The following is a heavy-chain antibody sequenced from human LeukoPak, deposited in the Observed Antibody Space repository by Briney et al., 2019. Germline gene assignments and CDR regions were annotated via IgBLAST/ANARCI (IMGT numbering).Heavy chain of an antibody. CDR3: ATDRGGSGSYYYYGMDV. CDR1: GYTLTELS. Sequence: ASVKVSCKVSGYTLTELSMHWVRQAPGKGLEWMGGFDPEDGETIYAQKFRGRVTMTEDTSTDTAYMELSSLRSEDTAVYYCATDRGGSGSYYYYGMDVWGQGTTVTVSS. D-gene: IGHD3-10*01. J-gene: IGHJ6*02. V-gene: IGHV1-24*01. CDR2: FDPEDGET.